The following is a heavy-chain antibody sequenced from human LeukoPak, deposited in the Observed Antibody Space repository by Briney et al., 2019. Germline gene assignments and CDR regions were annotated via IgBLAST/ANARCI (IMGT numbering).Heavy chain of an antibody. J-gene: IGHJ4*02. CDR2: ISSSSSYI. D-gene: IGHD6-6*01. CDR1: GFTFSSYS. V-gene: IGHV3-21*01. Sequence: NPGGSLRLSCAASGFTFSSYSMNWVRQAPGKGLEWVSSISSSSSYIYYADSVKGRFTISRDNAKNSLYLQMNSLRAEDTAVYYCAREMDTDTMSSSSYGYWGQGTLVTVSS. CDR3: AREMDTDTMSSSSYGY.